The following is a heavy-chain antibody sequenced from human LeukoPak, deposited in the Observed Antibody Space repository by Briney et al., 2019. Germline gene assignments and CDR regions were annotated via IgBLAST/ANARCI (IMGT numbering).Heavy chain of an antibody. J-gene: IGHJ4*02. V-gene: IGHV1-2*02. D-gene: IGHD2-2*01. CDR2: INPKSGGT. CDR1: GYTFTDYY. CDR3: ASADSRYCSITNCLSFDY. Sequence: ASVKVSXKTSGYTFTDYYIHWVRQAPGQGLEWMGWINPKSGGTHFAQKFQGRVIMTRDTSVDTAYMELNSLRSDDTAVYYCASADSRYCSITNCLSFDYWGQGTLVTVSS.